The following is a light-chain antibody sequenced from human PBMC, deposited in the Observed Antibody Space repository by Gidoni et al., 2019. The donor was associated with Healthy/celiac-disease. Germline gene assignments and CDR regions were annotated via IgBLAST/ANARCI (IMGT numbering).Light chain of an antibody. V-gene: IGLV6-57*02. CDR2: EDN. Sequence: FMLTQPHSVSESPGKTVTISCTGSRGSIASNDVQWYQQRPGSAPTTVIYEDNQRPSGVPDRFSGSIDSSSNSASLTISGLKTEDEADYYCQSYDSSNQVFGGGTKLTVL. J-gene: IGLJ2*01. CDR1: RGSIASND. CDR3: QSYDSSNQV.